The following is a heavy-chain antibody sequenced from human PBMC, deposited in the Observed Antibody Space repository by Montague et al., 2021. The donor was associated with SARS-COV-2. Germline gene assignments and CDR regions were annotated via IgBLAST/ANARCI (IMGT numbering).Heavy chain of an antibody. CDR3: AKDSHIYEKRGLLTGWFDP. Sequence: SETLSLTCAVYGASFTGYHWTWIRQSPGKGLEWIGEVIHSGNTSFNPSLKSRLTMSVDTYKKQFSLRLSSVTAADTAVYFCAKDSHIYEKRGLLTGWFDPWGQGTLVTVSS. V-gene: IGHV4-34*12. D-gene: IGHD7-27*01. J-gene: IGHJ5*02. CDR1: GASFTGYH. CDR2: VIHSGNT.